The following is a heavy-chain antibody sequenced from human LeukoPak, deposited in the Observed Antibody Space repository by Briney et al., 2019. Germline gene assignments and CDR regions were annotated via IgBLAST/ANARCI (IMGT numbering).Heavy chain of an antibody. D-gene: IGHD3-3*01. CDR3: ARVGNYDFWSGYPEPFDY. J-gene: IGHJ4*02. Sequence: ASVKGSCKASGYPFSVNYLHWVRQAPGQGLEWMGWMNPNSGNTGYAQKFQGRVTMTRNTSISTAYMELSSLRSEDTAVYYCARVGNYDFWSGYPEPFDYWGQGTLVTVSS. CDR1: GYPFSVNY. V-gene: IGHV1-8*02. CDR2: MNPNSGNT.